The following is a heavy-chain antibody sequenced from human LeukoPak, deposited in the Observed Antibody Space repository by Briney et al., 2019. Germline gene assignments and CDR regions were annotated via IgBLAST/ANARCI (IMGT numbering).Heavy chain of an antibody. Sequence: GGSLRLSCAASGFTFSSYTMNWVRQAPGKGLEWVSSISSGSSYIYYADSVKGRFTISRDNAKNSLYLQMNSLRTEDTAVYYCARKSAYYYDSTQDYGGQGNVVTVSS. J-gene: IGHJ4*02. CDR1: GFTFSSYT. D-gene: IGHD3-22*01. CDR3: ARKSAYYYDSTQDY. CDR2: ISSGSSYI. V-gene: IGHV3-21*01.